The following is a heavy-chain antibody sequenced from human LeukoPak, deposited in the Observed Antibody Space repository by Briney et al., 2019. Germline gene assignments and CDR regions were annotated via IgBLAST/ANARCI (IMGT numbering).Heavy chain of an antibody. CDR2: INTNTGNP. V-gene: IGHV7-4-1*02. Sequence: ASVKVSCKASGGTFSSYAISWVRQAPGQGLEWMGWINTNTGNPTYAQGFTGRFVFSLDTSVSTAYLQISSLKAEDTAVYYCARDPLWSSGWSSFDYWGQGTLVTVSS. CDR1: GGTFSSYA. CDR3: ARDPLWSSGWSSFDY. D-gene: IGHD6-13*01. J-gene: IGHJ4*02.